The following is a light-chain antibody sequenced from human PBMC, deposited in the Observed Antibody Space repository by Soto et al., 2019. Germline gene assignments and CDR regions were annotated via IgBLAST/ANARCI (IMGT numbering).Light chain of an antibody. CDR3: QSYDSSLSGFYV. CDR1: SSNIGADYD. J-gene: IGLJ1*01. CDR2: GNN. Sequence: QSVLTQPPSVSAAPGQRVTISCTGSSSNIGADYDVNWYQQLPGTAPKLLIYGNNNRPSGVPDRFSGTKSGTSASLAITGLQAEDEADYHCQSYDSSLSGFYVFGSGTKV. V-gene: IGLV1-40*01.